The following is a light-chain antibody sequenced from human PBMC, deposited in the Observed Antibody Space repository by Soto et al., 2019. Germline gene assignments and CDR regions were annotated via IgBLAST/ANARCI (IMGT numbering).Light chain of an antibody. V-gene: IGKV1-5*01. Sequence: QLTQSPCTLSAFLGGIVAITCRASQSITNRLAWYQLKPGKAPKVLIYDALNLESGVPSRFSGSGYGTEFTLTIRSLQPDDFATYCCQHYGGMWRFGQGTKVDIK. CDR1: QSITNR. CDR3: QHYGGMWR. CDR2: DAL. J-gene: IGKJ1*01.